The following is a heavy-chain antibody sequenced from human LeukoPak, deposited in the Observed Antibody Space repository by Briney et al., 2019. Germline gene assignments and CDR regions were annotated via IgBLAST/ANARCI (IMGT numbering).Heavy chain of an antibody. J-gene: IGHJ5*02. Sequence: ASVKVSCKASGYSFTTYGISWVRLAPGQGLEWMGWISAYNGNTNYAQQFQGRVTMTTDTSMSTAYMELRSLRSDDTAVYYCARDLIAVRPGWFDPWGQGSLVTVSS. CDR1: GYSFTTYG. V-gene: IGHV1-18*01. CDR3: ARDLIAVRPGWFDP. D-gene: IGHD6-6*01. CDR2: ISAYNGNT.